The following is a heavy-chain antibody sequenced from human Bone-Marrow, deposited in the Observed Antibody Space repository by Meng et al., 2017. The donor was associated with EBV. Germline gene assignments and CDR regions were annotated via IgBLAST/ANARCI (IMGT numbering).Heavy chain of an antibody. CDR2: TNEDGRTT. CDR1: GFSFSRYW. D-gene: IGHD6-25*01. V-gene: IGHV3-74*01. CDR3: SRDLAGSDDD. J-gene: IGHJ4*02. Sequence: VQLVESGGALVRPGGSLSLSCVASGFSFSRYWMHWVRQAPGKGLVWVSRTNEDGRTTDYADSVKGRFTISRDNTKNILYLQMDSLRAEDTALYFCSRDLAGSDDDWGQGTLVTVSS.